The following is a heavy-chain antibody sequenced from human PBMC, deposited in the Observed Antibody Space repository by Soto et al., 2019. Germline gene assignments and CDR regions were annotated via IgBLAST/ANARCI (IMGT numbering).Heavy chain of an antibody. J-gene: IGHJ4*02. CDR3: ARAYYGVCDY. Sequence: SETLSLTCTVSGGSISSYYWSWIRQPPGKGLEWIGYIYYSGSTNYNPSLKSRVTISVDTSKNQFSLKLSSVTAADTAVYYCARAYYGVCDYWGQGTLVTVSS. V-gene: IGHV4-59*12. CDR1: GGSISSYY. D-gene: IGHD3-3*01. CDR2: IYYSGST.